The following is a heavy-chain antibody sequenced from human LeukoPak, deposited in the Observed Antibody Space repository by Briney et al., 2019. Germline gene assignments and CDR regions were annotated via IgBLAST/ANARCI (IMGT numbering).Heavy chain of an antibody. CDR2: IYYSGST. CDR1: GGSISSSSYY. J-gene: IGHJ5*02. D-gene: IGHD3-10*01. CDR3: ARAGHYYGSGVNWFDP. Sequence: SETLSLTCTVSGGSISSSSYYWGWIRQPPGKGLEWIGSIYYSGSTYYNPSLKSRVTISVDTSKNQFSLKLSSVTAADTAVYYCARAGHYYGSGVNWFDPWGQGTLVTVSS. V-gene: IGHV4-39*07.